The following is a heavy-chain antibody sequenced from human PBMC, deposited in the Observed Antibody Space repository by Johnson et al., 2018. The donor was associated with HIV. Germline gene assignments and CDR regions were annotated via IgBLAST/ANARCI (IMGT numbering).Heavy chain of an antibody. D-gene: IGHD3-9*01. Sequence: HVQLVESGGGVARPGGSLRLSCAASGFTFSDYYMSWIRQAPGKGLEWVSYISSSGSTIYYADSVKGRFTISRDNAKNSLYLQMNSLRAEDTAVYYCARGAYYDILTGYSDAFDIWGQGTMVTVSS. CDR1: GFTFSDYY. J-gene: IGHJ3*02. CDR3: ARGAYYDILTGYSDAFDI. CDR2: ISSSGSTI. V-gene: IGHV3-11*04.